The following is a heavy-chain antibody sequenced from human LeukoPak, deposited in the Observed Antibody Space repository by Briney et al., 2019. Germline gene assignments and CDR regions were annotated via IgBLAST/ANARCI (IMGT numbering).Heavy chain of an antibody. D-gene: IGHD2-2*01. CDR3: ARGQRYCSSTSCYHYYYYYMDV. CDR1: GASFSGYY. Sequence: PSETLSLTCAVYGASFSGYYWSWIRQPPGKGLEWIGEINHSGSTYYNPSLKSRVTISVDTSKNQFSLKLSSVTAADTAVYYCARGQRYCSSTSCYHYYYYYMDVWGKGTTVTVSS. V-gene: IGHV4-34*01. CDR2: INHSGST. J-gene: IGHJ6*03.